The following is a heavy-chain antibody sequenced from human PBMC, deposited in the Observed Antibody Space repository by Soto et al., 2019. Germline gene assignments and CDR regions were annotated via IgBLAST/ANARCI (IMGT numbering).Heavy chain of an antibody. J-gene: IGHJ3*02. Sequence: QVQLVQSGAEVKKPGASVKVSCKASGYTFTSYAMHWVRQAPGQRLEWMGWINAGNGNTKYSQKFQGRVTITRDTSASTAYMELSSLRSEDTAVYYCARDLPRIAATRRVAFDIWGQGTMVTVSS. CDR2: INAGNGNT. CDR1: GYTFTSYA. D-gene: IGHD6-13*01. V-gene: IGHV1-3*01. CDR3: ARDLPRIAATRRVAFDI.